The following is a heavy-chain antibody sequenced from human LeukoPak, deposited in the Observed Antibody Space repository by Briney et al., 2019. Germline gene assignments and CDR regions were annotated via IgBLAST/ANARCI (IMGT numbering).Heavy chain of an antibody. CDR3: ARGRNDDSSGYCPFDP. V-gene: IGHV1-2*02. Sequence: ASVKVSCKASGYTFTGYYMHWVRQAPGQGLEWMGWINPNSGGTNYAQKFQGRVTMTRDTPISTAYMGLSRLRSDDTAVYYCARGRNDDSSGYCPFDPWGQGTLVTVSS. J-gene: IGHJ5*02. CDR2: INPNSGGT. CDR1: GYTFTGYY. D-gene: IGHD3-22*01.